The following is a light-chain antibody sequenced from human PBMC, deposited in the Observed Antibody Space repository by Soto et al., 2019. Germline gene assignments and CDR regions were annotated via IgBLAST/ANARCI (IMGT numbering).Light chain of an antibody. CDR1: ERISSHY. J-gene: IGKJ3*01. CDR2: GAS. CDR3: QIFGDSPFT. V-gene: IGKV3-20*01. Sequence: EVVFMQSPDTLSLSPGERATLSCSASERISSHYVAWYQHKPGQAPRLLIFGASTRATGIPDRFSGSWSGTDFTLSISILEPEDFAMYYCQIFGDSPFTFGPGTKVDIK.